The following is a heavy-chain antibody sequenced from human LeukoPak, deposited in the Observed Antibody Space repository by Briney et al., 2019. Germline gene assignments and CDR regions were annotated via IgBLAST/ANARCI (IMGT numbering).Heavy chain of an antibody. CDR1: GYTFTDYF. CDR3: ARYYYDSSGYFYAFDI. Sequence: GASVKVSCKASGYTFTDYFMHWVRQAPGQGLEWMGWINPNSGGTHYAQKFQGRVTMTRDTSTNTVYMELSSLRSEDTAVYYCARYYYDSSGYFYAFDIWGQGTMVTVSS. J-gene: IGHJ3*02. CDR2: INPNSGGT. D-gene: IGHD3-22*01. V-gene: IGHV1-2*02.